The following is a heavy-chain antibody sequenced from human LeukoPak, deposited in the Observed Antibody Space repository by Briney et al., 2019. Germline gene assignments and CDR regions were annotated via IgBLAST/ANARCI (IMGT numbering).Heavy chain of an antibody. D-gene: IGHD2-2*01. CDR1: GFTFSSYA. Sequence: GGSLRLSCAASGFTFSSYAMSWVRQAPGKGLEWVSYISSTSSVIYYADSVKGRFTISRDNAKNSLYLQMNSLRAGDTAVYYCARNLPAADYWGQGTLVTVSS. V-gene: IGHV3-48*04. CDR2: ISSTSSVI. J-gene: IGHJ4*02. CDR3: ARNLPAADY.